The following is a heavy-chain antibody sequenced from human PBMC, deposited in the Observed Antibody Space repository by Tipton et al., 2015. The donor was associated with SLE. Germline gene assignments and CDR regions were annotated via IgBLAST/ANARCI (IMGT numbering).Heavy chain of an antibody. V-gene: IGHV4-61*02. J-gene: IGHJ5*02. D-gene: IGHD3-22*01. CDR1: GGSISSGSYY. Sequence: TLSLTCTVSGGSISSGSYYWSWIRQPAGKGLEWIGRIYTSGSTNYNPSLKSRVTISVDTSKNQFSLKLSSVTAADTAVYYCARGAVTRIDPWGQGTLVTVSS. CDR2: IYTSGST. CDR3: ARGAVTRIDP.